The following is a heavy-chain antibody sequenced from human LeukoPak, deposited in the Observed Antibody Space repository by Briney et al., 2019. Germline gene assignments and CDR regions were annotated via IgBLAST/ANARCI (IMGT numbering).Heavy chain of an antibody. CDR1: GGSIRSYY. Sequence: SETLSLTCTVSGGSIRSYYWSWIRQPPGKGLEWIGYIYYSGSTNYNPSLKSRVTISVDTSKNQFSLKLSSVTAADTAVYYCARGPGYYDILTGYYFDYWGQGTLVTVSS. CDR3: ARGPGYYDILTGYYFDY. V-gene: IGHV4-59*01. D-gene: IGHD3-9*01. CDR2: IYYSGST. J-gene: IGHJ4*02.